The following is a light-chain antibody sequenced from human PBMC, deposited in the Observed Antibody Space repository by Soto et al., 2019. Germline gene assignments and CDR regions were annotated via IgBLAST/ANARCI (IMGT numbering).Light chain of an antibody. V-gene: IGKV1-5*03. CDR3: QQYNTYSRT. CDR2: KAS. J-gene: IGKJ1*01. CDR1: QSISNW. Sequence: DIRMTQSPSTLSASVGDRVTITCRASQSISNWLAWYQQRPGKAPKLLIYKASSLEGGVPSRFSGSGSGTEFTLPISSLQPDDFATYYCQQYNTYSRTFGQGTKVEIK.